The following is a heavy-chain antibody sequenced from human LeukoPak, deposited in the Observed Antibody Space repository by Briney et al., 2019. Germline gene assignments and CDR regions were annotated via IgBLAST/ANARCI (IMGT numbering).Heavy chain of an antibody. CDR1: RYTFTRYY. J-gene: IGHJ3*02. Sequence: ASVKVSCKASRYTFTRYYMHWVRQAPGQGLEWMGIINPRGGSTNYAQKFQGRVTMTRDTSTSTVYMDLSSLRSEDTAVYYCARGGYNYNILTGSFDIWGQGTMVTVSS. D-gene: IGHD3-9*01. V-gene: IGHV1-46*01. CDR2: INPRGGST. CDR3: ARGGYNYNILTGSFDI.